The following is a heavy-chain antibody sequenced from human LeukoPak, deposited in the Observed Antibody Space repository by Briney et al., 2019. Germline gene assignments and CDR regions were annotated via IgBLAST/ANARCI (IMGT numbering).Heavy chain of an antibody. J-gene: IGHJ4*02. Sequence: SQTLSLTCAVSGGSISSGGYSWSWIRRPPGKGLEWIGYIYHSGSTYYNPSLKSRVTISVDRSKNQFSLKLSSVTAADTAVYYCARVSKRRGYSYWGQGTLVTVSS. CDR1: GGSISSGGYS. D-gene: IGHD5-18*01. CDR3: ARVSKRRGYSY. CDR2: IYHSGST. V-gene: IGHV4-30-2*01.